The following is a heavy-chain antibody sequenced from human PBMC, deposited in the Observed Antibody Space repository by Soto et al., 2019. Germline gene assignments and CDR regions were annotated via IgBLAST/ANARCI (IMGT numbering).Heavy chain of an antibody. CDR3: ARHDYGDYVGGYYFDY. Sequence: QVQLVESGGGLVQPGGSLRLSCAASGFTFSDYYMSWIRQAPGKGLEWVSYISSSSSYTNYADSVKGRFTISRDNAKNSLYLQMNSLRAEDTAVYYCARHDYGDYVGGYYFDYWGQGTLVTVSS. CDR1: GFTFSDYY. D-gene: IGHD4-17*01. V-gene: IGHV3-11*06. CDR2: ISSSSSYT. J-gene: IGHJ4*02.